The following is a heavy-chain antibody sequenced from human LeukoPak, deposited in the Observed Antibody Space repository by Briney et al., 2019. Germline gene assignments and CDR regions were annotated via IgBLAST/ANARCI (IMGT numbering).Heavy chain of an antibody. CDR3: ARLRSPVTILYYFDY. Sequence: SETLSLTCTVSGGSISSSTYCWGWIRQPPGKGLEWLERFYCSGSTYYNPYLKSRVTISGDTSKNQFSLKLSSVTAADTAVYYCARLRSPVTILYYFDYWGQGTLVTVSS. CDR1: GGSISSSTYC. CDR2: FYCSGST. J-gene: IGHJ4*02. D-gene: IGHD4-17*01. V-gene: IGHV4-39*01.